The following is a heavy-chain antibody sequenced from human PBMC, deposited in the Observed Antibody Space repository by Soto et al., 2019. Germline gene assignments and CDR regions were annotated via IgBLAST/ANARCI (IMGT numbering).Heavy chain of an antibody. CDR1: GFTFSSYA. J-gene: IGHJ3*02. CDR3: AREGGNYDSRAFDI. CDR2: ISYDGSNK. Sequence: ESGGGVVQPGRSLRLSCAASGFTFSSYAMHWVRQAPGKGLEWVAVISYDGSNKYYADSVKGRFTISRDNSKNTLYLQMNSLRAEDTAVYYCAREGGNYDSRAFDIWGQGTMVTVSS. D-gene: IGHD3-22*01. V-gene: IGHV3-30-3*01.